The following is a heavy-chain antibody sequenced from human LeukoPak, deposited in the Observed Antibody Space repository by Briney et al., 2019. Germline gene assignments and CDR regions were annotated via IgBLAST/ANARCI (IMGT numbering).Heavy chain of an antibody. CDR2: FDPEDGEI. J-gene: IGHJ1*01. V-gene: IGHV1-24*01. D-gene: IGHD4-17*01. CDR3: AGSDYGDYGYFQH. Sequence: GASVKVSCKVSGYTLTELSMHWVRQIPGKGLEWMGGFDPEDGEIIYAQNFQGRVTMTEDTSTDTAYMEMSSLRFNDTAVYYCAGSDYGDYGYFQHWGQGTLVTVSS. CDR1: GYTLTELS.